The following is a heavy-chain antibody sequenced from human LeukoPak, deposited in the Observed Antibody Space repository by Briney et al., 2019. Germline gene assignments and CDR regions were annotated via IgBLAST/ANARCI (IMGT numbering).Heavy chain of an antibody. CDR2: IYHSGST. CDR3: ARARKPHLRDPLDAFDI. Sequence: PSETLSLTCAVSGGSISSGGYSWSWLRQPPGKGLSWIGYIYHSGSTYYNPSLKSRVTISVDRSKNQFSLKLSSVTAADTAVYYCARARKPHLRDPLDAFDIWGQGTMVTVSS. CDR1: GGSISSGGYS. D-gene: IGHD3-16*01. J-gene: IGHJ3*02. V-gene: IGHV4-30-2*01.